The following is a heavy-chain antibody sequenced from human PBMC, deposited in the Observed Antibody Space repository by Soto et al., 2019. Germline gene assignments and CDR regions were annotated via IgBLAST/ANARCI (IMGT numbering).Heavy chain of an antibody. Sequence: GGSLRLSCAASGFTFSSYSMNWVRQAPGKGLEWVSSISSSSSYIYYADSVKGRFTISRDNAKNSLYLQMNSLRAEDTAVYYCARDKGFVTGEYFQQWGQGTLVTVSS. CDR2: ISSSSSYI. CDR1: GFTFSSYS. J-gene: IGHJ1*01. D-gene: IGHD2-21*01. CDR3: ARDKGFVTGEYFQQ. V-gene: IGHV3-21*01.